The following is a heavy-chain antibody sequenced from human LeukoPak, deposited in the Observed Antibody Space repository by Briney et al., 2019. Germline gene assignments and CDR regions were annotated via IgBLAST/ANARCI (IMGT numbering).Heavy chain of an antibody. CDR1: GFTFSSYW. D-gene: IGHD7-27*01. CDR3: SADPGDY. V-gene: IGHV3-7*01. J-gene: IGHJ4*02. Sequence: GGSLRLSCAASGFTFSSYWMSWVRQAPGKGLEWVANINQDGSEKYCVDSVEGRFSISRDNARNSLYLQMNSLGVDDTAVYFCSADPGDYWGQGTLVSVSS. CDR2: INQDGSEK.